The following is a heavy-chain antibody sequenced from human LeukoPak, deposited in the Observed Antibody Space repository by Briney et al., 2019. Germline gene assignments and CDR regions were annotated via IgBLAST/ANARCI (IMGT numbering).Heavy chain of an antibody. V-gene: IGHV1-69*13. CDR1: GGTFSSYA. D-gene: IGHD2-2*01. J-gene: IGHJ1*01. Sequence: SVKVSCKASGGTFSSYAISWVRQAPGQGLEWMGGIIPIFGTANYAQKFQGRVTITADESTSTAYIELSSLRSEDTAVYYCAGGRANIVVVPASTEYFQHWGQGTLVTVSS. CDR3: AGGRANIVVVPASTEYFQH. CDR2: IIPIFGTA.